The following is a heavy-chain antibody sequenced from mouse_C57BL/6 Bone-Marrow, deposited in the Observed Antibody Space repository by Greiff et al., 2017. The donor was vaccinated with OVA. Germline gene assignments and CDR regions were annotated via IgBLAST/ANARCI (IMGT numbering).Heavy chain of an antibody. CDR2: INSDGGST. CDR1: EYEFPSHD. V-gene: IGHV5-2*01. J-gene: IGHJ1*03. Sequence: EVKLMESGGGLVQPGESLKLSCESNEYEFPSHDMSWVRKTPEKRLELVAAINSDGGSTYYPDTMERRFIISRDNTKKTLYLQMSSLRSEDTALYYCARHKTYYGSSDWYFDVWGTGTTVTVSS. CDR3: ARHKTYYGSSDWYFDV. D-gene: IGHD1-1*01.